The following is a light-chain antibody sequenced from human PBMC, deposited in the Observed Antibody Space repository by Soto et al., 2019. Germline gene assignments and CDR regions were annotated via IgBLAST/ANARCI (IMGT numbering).Light chain of an antibody. CDR2: EVS. V-gene: IGLV2-14*01. Sequence: QSALTQPASVSGSPGQSITISCTGTSSDVGAYNYVSWYQQHPGKAPELMIYEVSNRPSGVSNRFSGSKSGNTASLTISGLQAEDEGDYSCSSYTSGSTWVFGGGTKLTVL. CDR3: SSYTSGSTWV. J-gene: IGLJ3*02. CDR1: SSDVGAYNY.